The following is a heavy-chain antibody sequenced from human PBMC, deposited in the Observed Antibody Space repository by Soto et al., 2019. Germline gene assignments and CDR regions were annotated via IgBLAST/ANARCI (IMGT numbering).Heavy chain of an antibody. CDR3: ARDLLSVTGPLY. D-gene: IGHD4-17*01. V-gene: IGHV3-33*01. J-gene: IGHJ4*02. CDR2: IWYDGGNK. Sequence: GGSLRLSCAASGFTFSSYGMRWVRQAPGKGLEWVAVIWYDGGNKYYADSVKGRFTISRDNSKNTLYLQMNSLRAEDTAVYYCARDLLSVTGPLYWGQGTLVTVSS. CDR1: GFTFSSYG.